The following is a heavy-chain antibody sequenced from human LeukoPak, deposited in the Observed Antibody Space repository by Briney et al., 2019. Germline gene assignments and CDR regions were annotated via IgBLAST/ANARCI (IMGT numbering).Heavy chain of an antibody. J-gene: IGHJ4*02. CDR2: ISSSSSYI. D-gene: IGHD5-24*01. Sequence: GGSLRLSCAASGFTFSSYSMNWVRQAPGKGLEWVSSISSSSSYIYYADSVKGRFTISRDNAKNSLYLQMNSLRAEDTAVYYCAREGRDGYNLGFDYWGQGTLVTVSS. CDR1: GFTFSSYS. CDR3: AREGRDGYNLGFDY. V-gene: IGHV3-21*04.